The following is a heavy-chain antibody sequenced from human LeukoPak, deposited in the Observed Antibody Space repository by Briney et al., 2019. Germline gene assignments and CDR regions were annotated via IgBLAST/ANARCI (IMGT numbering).Heavy chain of an antibody. D-gene: IGHD2-2*01. Sequence: PSETLSLTCAVYGYSISSGYYWGWIRPPPGKGLEWIGSIYHSGSTYYNPSLKSRVTISVDTSKNQFSLKLSSVTAADTAVYYCARHQRYCSSTSCYHWFDPWGQGTLVTVSS. CDR1: GYSISSGYY. CDR3: ARHQRYCSSTSCYHWFDP. J-gene: IGHJ5*02. V-gene: IGHV4-38-2*01. CDR2: IYHSGST.